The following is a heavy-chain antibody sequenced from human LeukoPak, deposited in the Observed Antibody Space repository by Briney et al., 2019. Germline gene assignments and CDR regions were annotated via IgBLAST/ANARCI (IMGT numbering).Heavy chain of an antibody. V-gene: IGHV3-23*01. Sequence: GGSLRLSCVGSGFTFRSHAMSWVRQAPEKGLEFVSGIYENGGTTYYADSVKGRFSISRDNSKSTLCLQMNSLRAEDTAVYYCAKQLGYCSDGSCYFPYWGQGTLVTVSS. CDR1: GFTFRSHA. CDR2: IYENGGTT. J-gene: IGHJ4*02. CDR3: AKQLGYCSDGSCYFPY. D-gene: IGHD2-15*01.